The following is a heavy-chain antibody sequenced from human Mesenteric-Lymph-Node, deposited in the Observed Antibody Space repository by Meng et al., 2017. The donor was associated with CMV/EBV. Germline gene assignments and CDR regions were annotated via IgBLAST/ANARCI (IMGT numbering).Heavy chain of an antibody. Sequence: GGSLRLSCTASGFTFGDYAMSWVRQAPGKGLEWVGFIRSKAYGGTTEYAASVKGRFTISRDDSKSIAYLQMNSLKTEDTAVYYCTRDRCSSTSCYPFDYWGQGTLVTVSS. CDR3: TRDRCSSTSCYPFDY. CDR1: GFTFGDYA. D-gene: IGHD2-2*01. V-gene: IGHV3-49*04. CDR2: IRSKAYGGTT. J-gene: IGHJ4*02.